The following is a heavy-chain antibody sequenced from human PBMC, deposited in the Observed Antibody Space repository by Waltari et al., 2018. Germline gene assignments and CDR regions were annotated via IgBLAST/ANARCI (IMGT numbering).Heavy chain of an antibody. D-gene: IGHD6-19*01. J-gene: IGHJ4*02. CDR2: INPNSGGT. CDR3: ARDLSRGYSSGWYSDY. V-gene: IGHV1-2*02. CDR1: GYTFTGSY. Sequence: QVQLVQSGAEVKKPGASVKVSCKASGYTFTGSYMHWVRQAPGQGLEWMGWINPNSGGTNYAQKFQGRVTMTRDTSISTAYMELSRLRSDDTAVYYCARDLSRGYSSGWYSDYWGQGTLVTVSS.